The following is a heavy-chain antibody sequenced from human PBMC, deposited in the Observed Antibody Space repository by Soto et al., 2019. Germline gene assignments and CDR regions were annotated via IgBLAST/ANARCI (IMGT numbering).Heavy chain of an antibody. CDR2: IYYSGST. V-gene: IGHV4-31*03. D-gene: IGHD3-10*01. Sequence: SETLSLTCTVSGGSISSGGYYWSWIRQHPGKGLEWIGYIYYSGSTYYNPSLKSRVTISVDTSKNQFSLKLSSVTAADTAVYYCARDHREEYYYGSGANYYYYGMDVWGQGTTVTVSS. J-gene: IGHJ6*02. CDR3: ARDHREEYYYGSGANYYYYGMDV. CDR1: GGSISSGGYY.